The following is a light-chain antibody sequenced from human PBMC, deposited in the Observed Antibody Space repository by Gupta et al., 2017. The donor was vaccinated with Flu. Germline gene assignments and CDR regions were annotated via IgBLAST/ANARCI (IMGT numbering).Light chain of an antibody. V-gene: IGLV2-8*01. CDR3: RSDAGNNNWV. J-gene: IGLJ3*02. CDR2: EVT. Sequence: VTISSTGTTSDVGGYKYVSWYQQHPGKAPNRMIYEVTKRPSGVPDRFSGSKSGNTASLTVSGLQADDEADYYCRSDAGNNNWVFGGGTELTVL. CDR1: TSDVGGYKY.